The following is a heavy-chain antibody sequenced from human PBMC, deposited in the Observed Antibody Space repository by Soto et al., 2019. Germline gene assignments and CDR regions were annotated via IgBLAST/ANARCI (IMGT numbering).Heavy chain of an antibody. V-gene: IGHV3-11*01. CDR2: ISSSGSTI. J-gene: IGHJ4*02. D-gene: IGHD5-18*01. CDR1: GFTFSDYY. Sequence: LRLSCAASGFTFSDYYMSWIRQAPGKGLEWVPYISSSGSTIYYADSVKGRFTISRDNAKNSLYLQMNSLRAEDTAVYYCARVPGLPSYSPYYFDYWGQGTLVTVS. CDR3: ARVPGLPSYSPYYFDY.